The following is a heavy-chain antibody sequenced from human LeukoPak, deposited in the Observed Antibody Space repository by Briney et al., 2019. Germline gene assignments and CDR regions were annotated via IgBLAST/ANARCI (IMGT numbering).Heavy chain of an antibody. Sequence: GGSLRLSCAASGFIFSGSAMHWVRQASGKGLEWVGRIRSKANSYATAYAPSVKGRFTISRDDSKNTAYLQMNSLKTEDTAVYYCTRHQGAGGSGVDYWGQGTLVTVSS. J-gene: IGHJ4*02. D-gene: IGHD2-15*01. V-gene: IGHV3-73*01. CDR3: TRHQGAGGSGVDY. CDR2: IRSKANSYAT. CDR1: GFIFSGSA.